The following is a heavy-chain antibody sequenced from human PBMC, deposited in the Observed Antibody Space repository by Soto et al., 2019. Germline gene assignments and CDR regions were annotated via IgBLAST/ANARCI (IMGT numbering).Heavy chain of an antibody. CDR1: GFTFGSYG. V-gene: IGHV3-23*01. Sequence: EVQLLESGGGLVQHGGSLRLSCAASGFTFGSYGMSWVRQAPGKGLEWVSGISGSGATTYYADSVKGRFTISRDNSKNTLYLQMNSLRAEDTAVYFCEKQEGVVSARNRNMDVWGRGTTVTVSS. J-gene: IGHJ6*03. CDR3: EKQEGVVSARNRNMDV. CDR2: ISGSGATT. D-gene: IGHD2-2*01.